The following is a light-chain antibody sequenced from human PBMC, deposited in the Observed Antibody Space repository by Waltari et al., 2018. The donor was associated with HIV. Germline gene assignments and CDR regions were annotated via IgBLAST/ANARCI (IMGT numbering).Light chain of an antibody. Sequence: SYVLTQPPSVSVAPGETARITCGGSDIGSKHVHWYQQKSGQAPLLVIYDDRLRPSGIPARLSGSNSGNTATLTISRVEGADEADYYCQVWENSRDQSFGPGTRVTV. CDR1: DIGSKH. CDR2: DDR. CDR3: QVWENSRDQS. V-gene: IGLV3-21*01. J-gene: IGLJ1*01.